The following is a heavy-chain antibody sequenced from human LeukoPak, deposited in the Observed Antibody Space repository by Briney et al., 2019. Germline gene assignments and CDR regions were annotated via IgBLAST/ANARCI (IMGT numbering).Heavy chain of an antibody. Sequence: ASVKVSCKASGYTFTSYGISWVRQAPGQGLEWMGWISAYNGNTNYAQKLQGRVTMTTDTSTSTAYMELRSLRSDDTAVYYCARDSSSRLYYYYYGMDVWGQGTTVTVSS. CDR2: ISAYNGNT. CDR3: ARDSSSRLYYYYYGMDV. V-gene: IGHV1-18*01. CDR1: GYTFTSYG. J-gene: IGHJ6*02. D-gene: IGHD6-13*01.